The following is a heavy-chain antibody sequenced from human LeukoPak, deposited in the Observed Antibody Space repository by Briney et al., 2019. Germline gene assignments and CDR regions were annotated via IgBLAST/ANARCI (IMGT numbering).Heavy chain of an antibody. Sequence: PSETLSLTCAVYGGSFSGYYWSWIRQPPGKGLEWIGEINHSGSTNYNPSLKSRVTISVDTSKNQFSLKLSSVTAADTAVYYCARRFRGYFDYWGQGTLVTVPS. D-gene: IGHD3-10*01. J-gene: IGHJ4*02. V-gene: IGHV4-34*01. CDR3: ARRFRGYFDY. CDR2: INHSGST. CDR1: GGSFSGYY.